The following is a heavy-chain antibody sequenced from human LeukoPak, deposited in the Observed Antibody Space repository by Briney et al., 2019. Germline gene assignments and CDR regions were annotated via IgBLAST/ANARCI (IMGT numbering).Heavy chain of an antibody. V-gene: IGHV4-59*08. J-gene: IGHJ4*02. D-gene: IGHD6-6*01. Sequence: SETLSLTCTVSGGSISSYYWSWIRQPPGKGLELIGYIYYSGNTDYNPSLKSRVTISLDTSNNQFSLKLSSVTAADTAVYYCARKGSSSWSLKYWGQGTLVTVSS. CDR2: IYYSGNT. CDR3: ARKGSSSWSLKY. CDR1: GGSISSYY.